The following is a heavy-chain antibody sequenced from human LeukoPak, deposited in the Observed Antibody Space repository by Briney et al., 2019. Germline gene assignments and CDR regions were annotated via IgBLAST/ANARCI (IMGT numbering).Heavy chain of an antibody. J-gene: IGHJ4*02. CDR1: GGSFSDYY. CDR2: INHSGST. CDR3: ARRPDRLGLDY. Sequence: SETLSLTCAVYGGSFSDYYWSWIRQPPGKGLEWIGEINHSGSTNYNPSLKSRVTISVDTSKNQFSLKLSSVTAADTAVYYCARRPDRLGLDYWGQGTLVTVSS. V-gene: IGHV4-34*01. D-gene: IGHD6-19*01.